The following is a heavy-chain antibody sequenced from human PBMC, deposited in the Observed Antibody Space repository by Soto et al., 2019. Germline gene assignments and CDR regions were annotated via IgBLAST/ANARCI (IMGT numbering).Heavy chain of an antibody. Sequence: PSETLSLTCTVSGDSISTSRYYWGWIRQPPGKGLEWIANIYYSGTTYYNPSLKSRVTISVDTSKNQFSLKLSSVTAADTAVYYCARAYYYGSGDNWFDPWGQGTLVTVSS. D-gene: IGHD3-10*01. CDR2: IYYSGTT. V-gene: IGHV4-39*01. J-gene: IGHJ5*02. CDR1: GDSISTSRYY. CDR3: ARAYYYGSGDNWFDP.